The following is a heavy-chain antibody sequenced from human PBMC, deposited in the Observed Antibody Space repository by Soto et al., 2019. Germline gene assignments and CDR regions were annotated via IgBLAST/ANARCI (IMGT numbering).Heavy chain of an antibody. CDR1: GFTFRDYG. CDR3: VKDTSLIRADVYYFDY. Sequence: ESGGGLVQPGGSLRLSCSASGFTFRDYGMHWVRQAPGKGLEFVAAILSNGGTTYYADSVRGRFTISRDNSKNTLYLQMSSLRDDDTAVYYCVKDTSLIRADVYYFDYWGQGTLVTVSS. V-gene: IGHV3-64D*06. J-gene: IGHJ4*02. CDR2: ILSNGGTT. D-gene: IGHD2-8*01.